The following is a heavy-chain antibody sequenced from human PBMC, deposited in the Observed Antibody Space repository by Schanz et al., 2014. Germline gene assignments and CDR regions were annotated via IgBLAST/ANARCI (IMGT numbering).Heavy chain of an antibody. J-gene: IGHJ4*02. CDR2: IKEDGSVK. CDR3: AKSMYSTSWAFDF. V-gene: IGHV3-7*02. D-gene: IGHD2-2*01. CDR1: TFTFSSDW. Sequence: EVQLAESGGGLVQPGGSLRLSCAASTFTFSSDWMSWVRQAPGKGLEWVANIKEDGSVKDYVDSVKGRFTISRDNSKNTLYVQMNSLRAEDTAVYYCAKSMYSTSWAFDFWGQGAQVTGSS.